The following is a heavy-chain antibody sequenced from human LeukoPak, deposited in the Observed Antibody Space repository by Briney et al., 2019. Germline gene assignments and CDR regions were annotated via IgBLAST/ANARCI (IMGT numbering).Heavy chain of an antibody. CDR2: INHSGST. Sequence: SETLSLTCAVYGGSFSGYYWSWIRQPPGEGLEWIGEINHSGSTNYNPSLKSRVTISVDTSKNQFSLKLSSVTAADTAVYYCARGRGDSGSYYADYWGQGTLVTVSS. V-gene: IGHV4-34*01. J-gene: IGHJ4*02. CDR1: GGSFSGYY. D-gene: IGHD1-26*01. CDR3: ARGRGDSGSYYADY.